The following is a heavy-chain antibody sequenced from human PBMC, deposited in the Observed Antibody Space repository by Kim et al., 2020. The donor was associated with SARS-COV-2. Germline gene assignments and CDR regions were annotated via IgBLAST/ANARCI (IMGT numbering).Heavy chain of an antibody. CDR1: GFTFSSYA. D-gene: IGHD3-22*01. Sequence: GRSLRLSCAASGFTFSSYAMHWVRQAPGKGLEWVAVISYDGSNKYYADSVKGRFTISRDNSKNTLYLQMNSLRAEDTAVYYCARGGSGYYYYYYGMDVWGQGTTVTVSS. J-gene: IGHJ6*02. CDR2: ISYDGSNK. CDR3: ARGGSGYYYYYYGMDV. V-gene: IGHV3-30*04.